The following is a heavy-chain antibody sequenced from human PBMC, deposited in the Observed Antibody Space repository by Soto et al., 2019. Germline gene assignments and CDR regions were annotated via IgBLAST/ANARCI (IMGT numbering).Heavy chain of an antibody. J-gene: IGHJ5*02. Sequence: QVQLVQSGSELKKPGASVKVSCKASGYTFTSYAMNWVRQAPGQGLEWMGWINTNTGNPTYAQGFTGRFVFSLDTSVSTPYLQICSLKAEDTAVYFCAREDTRDYGDEGGEWFDPRGQGALVTVSS. V-gene: IGHV7-4-1*01. CDR1: GYTFTSYA. CDR2: INTNTGNP. CDR3: AREDTRDYGDEGGEWFDP. D-gene: IGHD4-17*01.